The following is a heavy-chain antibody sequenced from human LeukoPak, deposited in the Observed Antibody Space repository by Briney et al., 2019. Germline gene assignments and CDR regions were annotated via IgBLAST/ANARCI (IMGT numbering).Heavy chain of an antibody. V-gene: IGHV4-30-2*01. CDR2: IYHSGST. CDR3: ARVVVQLWSQFDY. D-gene: IGHD5-18*01. CDR1: GGSISSGGYS. Sequence: SQTLSLTCAVSGGSISSGGYSWSWIRQPPGKGLEWIGYIYHSGSTHYNPSLKSRVTISVDRSKNQFSLKLSSVTAADTAVYYCARVVVQLWSQFDYWGQGTLVTVSS. J-gene: IGHJ4*02.